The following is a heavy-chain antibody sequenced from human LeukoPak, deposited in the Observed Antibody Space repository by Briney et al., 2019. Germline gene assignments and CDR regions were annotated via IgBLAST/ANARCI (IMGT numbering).Heavy chain of an antibody. CDR2: INPNSGGT. J-gene: IGHJ4*02. Sequence: ASVKVSCKASGYTFTGYYMHWVRQAPGQGLEWMGWINPNSGGTNYAQKFQGRVTMTRDTSISTAYMELRSLRSDDTAVYYCARDMEATIGLFDYWGQGTLVTVSS. CDR3: ARDMEATIGLFDY. V-gene: IGHV1-2*02. D-gene: IGHD5-12*01. CDR1: GYTFTGYY.